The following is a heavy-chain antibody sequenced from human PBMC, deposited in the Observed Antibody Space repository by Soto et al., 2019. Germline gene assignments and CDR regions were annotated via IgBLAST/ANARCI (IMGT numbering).Heavy chain of an antibody. CDR1: GFTFDYYW. CDR3: ARGGVGNFDL. J-gene: IGHJ4*02. CDR2: IHSDGSAT. Sequence: EVQLVESGGGLVQPGGSLRLTCAASGFTFDYYWMHWVRQAPGKGLVWVSRIHSDGSATTYADSVKGRFTMSRDNTKNTVYLQMNSLGVEDTAVYFCARGGVGNFDLWGRGTLVTVSS. D-gene: IGHD1-26*01. V-gene: IGHV3-74*03.